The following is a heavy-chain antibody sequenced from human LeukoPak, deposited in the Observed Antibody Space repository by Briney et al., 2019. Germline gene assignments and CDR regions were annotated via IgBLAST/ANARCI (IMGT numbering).Heavy chain of an antibody. D-gene: IGHD2-21*02. J-gene: IGHJ4*01. V-gene: IGHV3-33*01. CDR3: ARDSAPYCGGDCYFDY. CDR1: GFSFSRLG. CDR2: IWFDGSST. Sequence: GGSLSLSCAASGFSFSRLGMHWVPQPPGKGLEWEAVIWFDGSSTYYADSVKGRFTISRDKSKNMLYLQMNSLRVEDTGVYFCARDSAPYCGGDCYFDYWGHGTLVTVSS.